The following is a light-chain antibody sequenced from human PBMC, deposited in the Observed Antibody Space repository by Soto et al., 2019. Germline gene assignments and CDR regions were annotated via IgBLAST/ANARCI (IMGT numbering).Light chain of an antibody. CDR3: QKSNSAPLT. V-gene: IGKV1-27*01. CDR2: AAS. CDR1: QGISNY. J-gene: IGKJ4*01. Sequence: DIQMTQSPSSLSASVGDRVTITCRASQGISNYLAWYQQKPGKVPKLLIYAASTLQSGVPSRFSVSGSGTDFTLTISSLQPEDVATYYCQKSNSAPLTFGGGTQVEIK.